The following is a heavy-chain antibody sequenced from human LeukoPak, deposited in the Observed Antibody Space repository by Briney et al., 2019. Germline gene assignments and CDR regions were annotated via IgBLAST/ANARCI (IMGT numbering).Heavy chain of an antibody. J-gene: IGHJ4*02. V-gene: IGHV3-23*01. Sequence: GGSLRLSCVASGFTFSNYAMSWVRQAPGKGLEWVSAITGSGTNRYYADSLKGRFTTSRDNSKNTVFLQMNSLRHEDTAIYYCVVWGDYDVLTAYYVLDFWGQGTLVTVSS. CDR2: ITGSGTNR. CDR3: VVWGDYDVLTAYYVLDF. D-gene: IGHD3-9*01. CDR1: GFTFSNYA.